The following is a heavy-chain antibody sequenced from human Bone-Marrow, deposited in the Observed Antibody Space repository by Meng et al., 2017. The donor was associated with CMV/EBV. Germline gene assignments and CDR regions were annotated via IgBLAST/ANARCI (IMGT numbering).Heavy chain of an antibody. CDR2: IGSGDDT. D-gene: IGHD2-2*01. Sequence: GESLKISCAACGFSFSKYDMHWVRQLTGKGLECVSPIGSGDDTPYPGSVKGQFTISREDAKSASSLQMNGLRVGDTAVYYCARGGNSVVPTAVLGGMDVWGQGATVTVSS. V-gene: IGHV3-13*03. J-gene: IGHJ6*01. CDR1: GFSFSKYD. CDR3: ARGGNSVVPTAVLGGMDV.